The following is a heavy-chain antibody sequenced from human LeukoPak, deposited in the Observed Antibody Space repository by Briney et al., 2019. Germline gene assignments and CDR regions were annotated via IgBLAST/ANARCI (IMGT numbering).Heavy chain of an antibody. J-gene: IGHJ2*01. D-gene: IGHD2-21*01. CDR2: VYYSGST. CDR1: GGSVSSYY. V-gene: IGHV4-59*02. Sequence: SETLSLTCTVSGGSVSSYYWSWMRQSPGKGLEWIGYVYYSGSTNYNPALKSRVTISLDTSENQFSLELSSVTAADTAVYYCAREANSPPARYWYFDLWGRGTQVTVSS. CDR3: AREANSPPARYWYFDL.